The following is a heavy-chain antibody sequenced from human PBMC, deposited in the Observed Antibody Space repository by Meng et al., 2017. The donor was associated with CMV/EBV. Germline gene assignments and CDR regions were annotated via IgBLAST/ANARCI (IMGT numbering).Heavy chain of an antibody. D-gene: IGHD6-13*01. CDR1: ISSYY. J-gene: IGHJ5*02. Sequence: ISSYYWSWTRQPAGKGLEWIGRIYTSGSTNYNPSLKSRVTMSVDTSKNQFSLKLSSVTAADTAVYYCARGKSSSWYRMVKANWFDPWGQGTLVTVSS. CDR3: ARGKSSSWYRMVKANWFDP. V-gene: IGHV4-4*07. CDR2: IYTSGST.